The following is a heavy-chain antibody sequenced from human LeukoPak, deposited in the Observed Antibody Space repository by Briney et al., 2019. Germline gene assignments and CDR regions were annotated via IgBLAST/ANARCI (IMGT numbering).Heavy chain of an antibody. CDR1: GFTFSTYA. CDR3: ARDRSPSSDWHGGDGMDV. CDR2: ISYDGSNK. V-gene: IGHV3-30-3*01. Sequence: QPGRSLRLSCVASGFTFSTYAMHWVRQAPGKGLEWVAVISYDGSNKFYTDSVKGRFTISRDDSKNTLYLQMNSLRAEDTAVYYCARDRSPSSDWHGGDGMDVWGQGTTVTVSS. D-gene: IGHD6-19*01. J-gene: IGHJ6*02.